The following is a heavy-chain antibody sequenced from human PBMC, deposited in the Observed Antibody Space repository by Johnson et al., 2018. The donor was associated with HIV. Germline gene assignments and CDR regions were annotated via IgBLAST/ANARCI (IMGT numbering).Heavy chain of an antibody. V-gene: IGHV3-30*02. D-gene: IGHD3-16*01. CDR1: GFTFSSYG. Sequence: VQLVESGGGVVQPGGSLRLSCAASGFTFSSYGMHWVRQAPGKGLEWVAFIRYDGSNKYYADSVKGRFTISRDNSKNTLYLQMNSLRIEDTAVYYCARGSRYTYDNDDVYLLQAFDVWGQGTVVTVSS. CDR3: ARGSRYTYDNDDVYLLQAFDV. J-gene: IGHJ3*01. CDR2: IRYDGSNK.